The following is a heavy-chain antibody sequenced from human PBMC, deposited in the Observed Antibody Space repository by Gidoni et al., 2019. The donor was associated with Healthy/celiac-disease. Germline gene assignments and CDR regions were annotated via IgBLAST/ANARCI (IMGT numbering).Heavy chain of an antibody. CDR3: ARHGKAYCGGDCYNDAFDI. CDR2: IYPGDSDT. Sequence: EVQLVQSGAEVKKPGESLKISCKGSGYSFTSYWIGWVRQMPGKGLEWMGIIYPGDSDTRSSPSFQGQVTISADKSISTAYLQWSSLKASDTAMYYCARHGKAYCGGDCYNDAFDIWGQGTMVTVSS. D-gene: IGHD2-21*02. CDR1: GYSFTSYW. V-gene: IGHV5-51*01. J-gene: IGHJ3*02.